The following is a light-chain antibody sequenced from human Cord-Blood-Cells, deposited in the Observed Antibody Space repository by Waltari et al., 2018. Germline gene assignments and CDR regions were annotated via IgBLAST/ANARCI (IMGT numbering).Light chain of an antibody. V-gene: IGLV3-21*04. CDR1: NIGSKS. CDR3: QVWDSSSDHRVV. CDR2: YDS. Sequence: SYVLTQPPSVSVAPGKTPRITCGGNNIGSKSVHWYQQKPGQAPGLVIYYDSDRPSGIPERFSGSNSGNTATLTSSRVEAGDEADYYCQVWDSSSDHRVVFGGGTKLTVL. J-gene: IGLJ2*01.